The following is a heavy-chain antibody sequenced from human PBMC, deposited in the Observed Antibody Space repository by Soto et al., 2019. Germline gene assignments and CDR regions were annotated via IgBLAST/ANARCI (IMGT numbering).Heavy chain of an antibody. CDR1: GFTFSSYA. CDR2: ISGSGGNT. D-gene: IGHD6-19*01. CDR3: VKCAGSAWYPDY. Sequence: EVQLLESAGGLVQPGGSLSLSCAASGFTFSSYAMRWVRQAPGKGLEGVSAISGSGGNTYYADSVKGRFTISRDNSKNTLFLQLNSLRAEDTAVYYCVKCAGSAWYPDYWGQGTLVTVSS. J-gene: IGHJ4*02. V-gene: IGHV3-23*01.